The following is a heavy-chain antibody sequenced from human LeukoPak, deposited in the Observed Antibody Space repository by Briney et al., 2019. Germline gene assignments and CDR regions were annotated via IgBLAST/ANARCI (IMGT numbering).Heavy chain of an antibody. CDR1: GFTFDDYA. CDR3: ARGLARYAFDI. Sequence: GRSLRLSCAASGFTFDDYAMHWVRHAPGKGLEWVSGISWNSGSIGYADSVKGRFTISRDNAKNSLYLQMNSLRSEDTAVYYCARGLARYAFDIWGQGTMVTVSS. CDR2: ISWNSGSI. J-gene: IGHJ3*02. V-gene: IGHV3-9*01. D-gene: IGHD3-16*01.